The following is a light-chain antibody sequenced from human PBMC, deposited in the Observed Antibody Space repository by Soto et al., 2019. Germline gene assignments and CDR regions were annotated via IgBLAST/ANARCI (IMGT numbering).Light chain of an antibody. CDR2: GAS. V-gene: IGKV3-20*01. CDR3: QQYRDSLGT. Sequence: EIVLTQSPGTLSLSPGERATLSCRASQSVISTYLAWYQQKPGQAPRLLIYGASSRATGIPDRFSGSGSGTDFTLTISRLEPEFFAVYYCQQYRDSLGTFGQGPKLDIK. CDR1: QSVISTY. J-gene: IGKJ1*01.